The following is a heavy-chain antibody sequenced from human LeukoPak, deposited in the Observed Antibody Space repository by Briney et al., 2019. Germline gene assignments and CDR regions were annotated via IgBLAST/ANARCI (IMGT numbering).Heavy chain of an antibody. D-gene: IGHD1-7*01. CDR1: GFTFSSYG. J-gene: IGHJ3*01. CDR3: AKDNGRWQELGSAFDF. CDR2: IRYDGSNK. V-gene: IGHV3-30*02. Sequence: RGSLRPSCAASGFTFSSYGMHWVPQAPGKGREGGAFIRYDGSNKYYADSVKGRFTIYRDNSKNTLYLKMNSLRAEDTAVYYCAKDNGRWQELGSAFDFWGQGTMVTVSS.